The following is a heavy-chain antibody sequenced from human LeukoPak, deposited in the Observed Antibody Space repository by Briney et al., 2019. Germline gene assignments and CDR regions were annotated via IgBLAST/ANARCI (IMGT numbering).Heavy chain of an antibody. J-gene: IGHJ4*02. D-gene: IGHD1-26*01. CDR2: IYPGDSDT. CDR3: ARVLISGSVKSPGDF. CDR1: GYIFTNYW. Sequence: GESLKISCHGSGYIFTNYWIAWVRQMPGKGLEWMGIIYPGDSDTRYSPSLQGQVNIAADKSISTASLQWRSLQASDTAMYYCARVLISGSVKSPGDFWGQGTLVTVSS. V-gene: IGHV5-51*01.